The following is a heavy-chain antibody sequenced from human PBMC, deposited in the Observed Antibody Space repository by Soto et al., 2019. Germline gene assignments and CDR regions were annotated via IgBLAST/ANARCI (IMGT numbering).Heavy chain of an antibody. D-gene: IGHD3-10*01. Sequence: PSETLSLTCTVSGGSISSGDYYWSWIRQPPGKGLEWIGYIYYSGSTYYNPSLKSRVTISVDTSKNQFSLKLSSVTAADTAVYYCAREWGWFGELYFDYWGQGTLVTVSS. CDR1: GGSISSGDYY. V-gene: IGHV4-30-4*01. J-gene: IGHJ4*02. CDR2: IYYSGST. CDR3: AREWGWFGELYFDY.